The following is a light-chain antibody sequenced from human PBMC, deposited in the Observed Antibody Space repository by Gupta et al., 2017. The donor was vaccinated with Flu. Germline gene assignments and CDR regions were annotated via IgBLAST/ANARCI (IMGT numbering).Light chain of an antibody. Sequence: TATITGTGNSTKVENKGATWLQQHQGHPPNLLSYRNNSRPSGIAERFSASRSGTTAALTITGLQTEDEADYYCSAWGSSRTGWVFGGGTKLTVL. CDR3: SAWGSSRTGWV. CDR1: STKVENKG. J-gene: IGLJ3*02. V-gene: IGLV10-54*04. CDR2: RNN.